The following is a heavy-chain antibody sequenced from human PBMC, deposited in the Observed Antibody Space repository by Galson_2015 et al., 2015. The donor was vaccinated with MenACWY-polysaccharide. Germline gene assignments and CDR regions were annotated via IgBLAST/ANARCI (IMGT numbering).Heavy chain of an antibody. Sequence: CVISGDSVSRYSVAWNWIRQAPSRGLEGLGRAYYRSRWYDDYALSVNSRMTINPDTSKNQFSLQLNSVTSEDKAVDYCARGGFGNTVSLFDFWGQGTLVTVSS. D-gene: IGHD3-16*01. CDR2: AYYRSRWYD. CDR1: GDSVSRYSVA. J-gene: IGHJ4*02. CDR3: ARGGFGNTVSLFDF. V-gene: IGHV6-1*01.